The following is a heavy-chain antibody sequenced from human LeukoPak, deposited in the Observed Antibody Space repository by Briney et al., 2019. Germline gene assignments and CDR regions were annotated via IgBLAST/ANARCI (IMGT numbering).Heavy chain of an antibody. J-gene: IGHJ6*03. D-gene: IGHD3-3*01. Sequence: GASVKVSCKASGYTFTSYGISWVRQAPGQGLEWMGWISAYNGNTNYAQKLQGRATMTTDTSTSTAYMELRSLRSDDTAVYYCARVCYDFWSAITTYYYMDVWGKGTTVTVSS. CDR2: ISAYNGNT. CDR1: GYTFTSYG. V-gene: IGHV1-18*01. CDR3: ARVCYDFWSAITTYYYMDV.